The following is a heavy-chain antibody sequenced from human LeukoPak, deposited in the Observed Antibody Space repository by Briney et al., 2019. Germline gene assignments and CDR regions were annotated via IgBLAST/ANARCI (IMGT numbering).Heavy chain of an antibody. D-gene: IGHD3-16*02. V-gene: IGHV3-7*01. CDR1: GFTFSNYW. CDR3: ATRGDLSWFGALRH. J-gene: IGHJ4*02. Sequence: PGWSVRLSCVVSGFTFSNYWMDWVRQAPGKGLEWVAFIGQDGRETNYAGSVKGRFTISRDNAKNSLYLQMNNLRVEDTAVYYCATRGDLSWFGALRHWSQGTVVTVSS. CDR2: IGQDGRET.